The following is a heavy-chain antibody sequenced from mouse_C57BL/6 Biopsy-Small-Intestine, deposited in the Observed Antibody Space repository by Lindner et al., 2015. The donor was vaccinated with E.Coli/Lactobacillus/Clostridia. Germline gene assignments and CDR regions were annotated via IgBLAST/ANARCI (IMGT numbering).Heavy chain of an antibody. Sequence: VQLQESGEGLVKPGGSLKLSCAASGFTFSDYGMHWIRQAPEKGLEWVAYISGGSSTIYYADTVKGRFTISRDNAENTLFLQMTSLRSEDTAMYYCARPEGNWFADWGQGTLVTVSA. J-gene: IGHJ3*01. V-gene: IGHV5-17*01. D-gene: IGHD2-1*01. CDR2: ISGGSSTI. CDR3: ARPEGNWFAD. CDR1: GFTFSDYG.